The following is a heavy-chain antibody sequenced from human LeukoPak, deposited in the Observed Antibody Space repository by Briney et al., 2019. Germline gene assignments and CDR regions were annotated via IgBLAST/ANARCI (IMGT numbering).Heavy chain of an antibody. V-gene: IGHV3-43*01. Sequence: PWGSLRLSCAASGFTFDDYSMHWVRQAPGKGLEWVSLISWNGVTTYYADCVKGRFTISRDNSKNSLYLQMNSLRTEDTALYYCAKERGSSGYFDYWGQGSLVTVSS. CDR2: ISWNGVTT. CDR3: AKERGSSGYFDY. CDR1: GFTFDDYS. J-gene: IGHJ4*02. D-gene: IGHD6-6*01.